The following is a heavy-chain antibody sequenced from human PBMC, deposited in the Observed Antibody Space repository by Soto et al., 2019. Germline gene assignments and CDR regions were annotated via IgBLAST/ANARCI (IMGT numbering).Heavy chain of an antibody. CDR3: VKTDDACGWGGDY. CDR2: ISNDGKRT. CDR1: GFSFSSVG. V-gene: IGHV3-30*18. D-gene: IGHD6-19*01. Sequence: PGGSLRLSCAASGFSFSSVGVQWVRQTPGEGLEGVALISNDGKRTYYADSVKGRFTISRDNSRSTVSLQMDSLRVEDTALSYCVKTDDACGWGGDYWGQGTLVTVSS. J-gene: IGHJ4*02.